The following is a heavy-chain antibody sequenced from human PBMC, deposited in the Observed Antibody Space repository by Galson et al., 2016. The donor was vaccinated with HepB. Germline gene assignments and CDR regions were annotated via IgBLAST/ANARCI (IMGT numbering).Heavy chain of an antibody. J-gene: IGHJ5*02. V-gene: IGHV1-18*04. CDR2: ISAYNGIT. Sequence: SVKVSCKASGFTFTDYGFTWVRQAPGQGLEWMGWISAYNGITNFAQKFQGRVTMTTDTSTSTAYMELRSLRSDDTAMYYCARGGYGDYETWFDPWGQGTLVTVSS. D-gene: IGHD4-17*01. CDR3: ARGGYGDYETWFDP. CDR1: GFTFTDYG.